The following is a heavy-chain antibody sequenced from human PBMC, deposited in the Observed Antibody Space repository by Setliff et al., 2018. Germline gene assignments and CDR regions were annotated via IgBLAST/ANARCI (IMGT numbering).Heavy chain of an antibody. J-gene: IGHJ4*02. V-gene: IGHV3-20*04. CDR1: GFIFDDYG. D-gene: IGHD3-10*01. CDR2: INWNGGST. CDR3: ATARRGYQYGSGSLFDD. Sequence: GVLRLSCAASGFIFDDYGMGWVRQVPGKGLEWVSGINWNGGSTSYADSVKGRFTISRDNAKNSLYLQMNSLRVEDTALYYCATARRGYQYGSGSLFDDWGQGTQVTVS.